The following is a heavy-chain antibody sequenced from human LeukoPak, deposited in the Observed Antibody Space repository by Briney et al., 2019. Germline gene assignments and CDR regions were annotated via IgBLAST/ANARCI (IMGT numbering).Heavy chain of an antibody. CDR1: GFIFRAYE. D-gene: IGHD6-19*01. CDR2: ISSSGSAI. V-gene: IGHV3-48*03. CDR3: ARVRGWSWFDP. J-gene: IGHJ5*02. Sequence: GGSLRLSCVASGFIFRAYEMTWVRQAPGKGLEWVSYISSSGSAIHYAESVKGRFTTSRDDAKNSLYMQMNSLRAEDTAVYYCARVRGWSWFDPWGQGTLVTVSS.